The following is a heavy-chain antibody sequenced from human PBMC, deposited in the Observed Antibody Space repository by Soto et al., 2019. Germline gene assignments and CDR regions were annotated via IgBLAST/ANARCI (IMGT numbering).Heavy chain of an antibody. Sequence: GGSLRLSCAASGFTFSSYAISWVRQAPGKGLEWVSAISGSGGSTYYADSVKGRFTISRDNSKNTLYLQMNSLRAEDTAVYYCAKAKSTYYDFWSGHPADFDAFDIWGQGTMVTVSS. CDR3: AKAKSTYYDFWSGHPADFDAFDI. J-gene: IGHJ3*02. CDR2: ISGSGGST. CDR1: GFTFSSYA. V-gene: IGHV3-23*01. D-gene: IGHD3-3*01.